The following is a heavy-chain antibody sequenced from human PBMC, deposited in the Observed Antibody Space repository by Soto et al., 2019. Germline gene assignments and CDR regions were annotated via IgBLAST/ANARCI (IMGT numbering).Heavy chain of an antibody. CDR2: IGRAGDT. CDR3: ARLSTIWTYFDY. Sequence: EVQLAESGGKLIQPGGSLRLSCAASGFTFSAYDMHWVRQSPGKGLEWVSGIGRAGDTYYADSVRDRFATSRDNAKNSVYLQMNSLRAGDTAVYYCARLSTIWTYFDYWGQGSLVTVSS. D-gene: IGHD1-1*01. J-gene: IGHJ4*02. V-gene: IGHV3-13*01. CDR1: GFTFSAYD.